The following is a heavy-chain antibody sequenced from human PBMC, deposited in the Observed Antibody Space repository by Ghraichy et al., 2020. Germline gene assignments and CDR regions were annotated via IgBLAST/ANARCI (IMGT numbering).Heavy chain of an antibody. CDR2: INHSGST. CDR3: ARGIVVVPAAIPRSPSIFDY. D-gene: IGHD2-2*02. J-gene: IGHJ4*02. V-gene: IGHV4-34*01. CDR1: GGSFSGYY. Sequence: SETLSLTCAVYGGSFSGYYWSWIRQPPGKGLEWIGEINHSGSTNYNPSLKSRVTISVDTSKNQFSLKLSSVTAADTAVYYCARGIVVVPAAIPRSPSIFDYWGQGTLVTVSS.